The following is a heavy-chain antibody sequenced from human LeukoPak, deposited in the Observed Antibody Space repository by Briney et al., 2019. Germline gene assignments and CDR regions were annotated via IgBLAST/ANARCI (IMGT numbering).Heavy chain of an antibody. CDR3: ARGAAYYDFWSGYPRDMDV. J-gene: IGHJ6*03. CDR1: GGTFSSYA. Sequence: GASVKVSCKASGGTFSSYAISWVRQAPGQGLEWMGGIIPIFGTANYAQKFQGRVTITTDESTSTAYMELSSLRSEDTAVYYCARGAAYYDFWSGYPRDMDVWGKGTTVTVSS. CDR2: IIPIFGTA. V-gene: IGHV1-69*05. D-gene: IGHD3-3*01.